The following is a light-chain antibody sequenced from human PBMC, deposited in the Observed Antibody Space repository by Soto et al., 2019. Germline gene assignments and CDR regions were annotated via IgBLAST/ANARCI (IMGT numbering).Light chain of an antibody. CDR2: DAF. J-gene: IGKJ4*01. CDR1: QSIGTS. Sequence: TVLTQSAATLSFPPGERASLSCKASQSIGTSLGWLHQKPGQATRLLIEDAFNRATGIPARCTAGGSGSDFTLTTSSLEPGEFGVYYCRQRYNWPLPVGGGTKVEIK. V-gene: IGKV3-11*01. CDR3: RQRYNWPLP.